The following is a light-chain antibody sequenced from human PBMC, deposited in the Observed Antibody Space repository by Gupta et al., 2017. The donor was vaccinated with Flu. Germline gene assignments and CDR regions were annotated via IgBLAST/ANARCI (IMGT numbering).Light chain of an antibody. CDR1: SSNIGSDT. J-gene: IGLJ3*02. CDR3: ATWDDSLSGPV. V-gene: IGLV1-44*01. CDR2: NDN. Sequence: QSVLTQPPSASGTPGQGVTISCSGSSSNIGSDTVNWYQQLPGTAPKLLIYNDNQRPSGVPDRFSGSKSATSASLAISGLQSEDEAEYFCATWDDSLSGPVFGGGTKLTVL.